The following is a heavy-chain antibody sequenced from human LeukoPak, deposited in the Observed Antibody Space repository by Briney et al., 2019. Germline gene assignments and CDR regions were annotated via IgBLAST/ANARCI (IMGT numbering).Heavy chain of an antibody. Sequence: GGSLRLSCAASGFTFSSYAMHWVRQAPGKGLEWVAVISYDGGNKYYADSVKGRFTICRDNSKNTLYLQMNSLRAEDTAVYYCARDFGSYGIKDPLDYWGQGTLVTVSS. CDR3: ARDFGSYGIKDPLDY. D-gene: IGHD5-18*01. CDR1: GFTFSSYA. CDR2: ISYDGGNK. J-gene: IGHJ4*02. V-gene: IGHV3-30-3*01.